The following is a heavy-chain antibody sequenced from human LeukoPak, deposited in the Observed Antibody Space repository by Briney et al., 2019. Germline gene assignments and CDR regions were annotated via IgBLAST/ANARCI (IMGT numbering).Heavy chain of an antibody. Sequence: GGSLRLSCAASGFSFSSYWMHWVRQAPRMGLVWVSRISTDGSTTNYADSVKGRFTISRDNAKNTLYLRMNSLRAEDTAVYYCLMVRGVTAWGQGTLVTVSS. D-gene: IGHD3-10*01. J-gene: IGHJ5*02. V-gene: IGHV3-74*01. CDR3: LMVRGVTA. CDR1: GFSFSSYW. CDR2: ISTDGSTT.